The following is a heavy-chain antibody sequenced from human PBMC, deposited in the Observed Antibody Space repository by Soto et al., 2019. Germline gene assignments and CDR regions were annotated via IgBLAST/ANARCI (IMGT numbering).Heavy chain of an antibody. CDR2: TFASGAGT. Sequence: EVQLLESGGGLVQPGGSLRPSCAASGFAFSSYGMTWVRQAPGKGLEWVSSTFASGAGTYHADSVKGRFTISRDNSKNTLYLQMNSLRAEDTALYYCAKGRALLDYWGQGILVTVSS. J-gene: IGHJ4*02. CDR1: GFAFSSYG. CDR3: AKGRALLDY. D-gene: IGHD3-3*02. V-gene: IGHV3-23*01.